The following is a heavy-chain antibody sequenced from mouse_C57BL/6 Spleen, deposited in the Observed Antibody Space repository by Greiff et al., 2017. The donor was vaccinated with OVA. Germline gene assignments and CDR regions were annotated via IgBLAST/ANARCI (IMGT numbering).Heavy chain of an antibody. Sequence: VQRVESGAELVRPGTSVKMSRKASGYTFTNYWIGWAKQRPGHGLEWIGDIYPGGGYTNYNEKFKGKATLTADKSSSTAYMQFSSLTSEDSAIYYCARGDDGYMYYFDYWGQGTTLTVSS. V-gene: IGHV1-63*01. CDR2: IYPGGGYT. J-gene: IGHJ2*01. CDR1: GYTFTNYW. CDR3: ARGDDGYMYYFDY. D-gene: IGHD2-3*01.